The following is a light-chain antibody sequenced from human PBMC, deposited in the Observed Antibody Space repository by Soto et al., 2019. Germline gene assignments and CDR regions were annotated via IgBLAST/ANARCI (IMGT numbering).Light chain of an antibody. V-gene: IGKV3-11*01. Sequence: ELVLTQSPGTLSLSPGERATLSCRASQSVSSSVAWYQHKPGQSPRLVVYSGYKRSPGVPARFSGSGSGTDFTLTISSLEPEDFAVYYCQQRSNWPFITFGQGTRLEIK. CDR1: QSVSSS. J-gene: IGKJ5*01. CDR2: SGY. CDR3: QQRSNWPFIT.